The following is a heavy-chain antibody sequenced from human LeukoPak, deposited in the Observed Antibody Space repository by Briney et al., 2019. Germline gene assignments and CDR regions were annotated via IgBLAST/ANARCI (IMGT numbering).Heavy chain of an antibody. CDR2: INWNGGST. D-gene: IGHD3-22*01. J-gene: IGHJ6*03. Sequence: GGSLRLSCAASGFTFDDYGMSWVRQAPGKGLEWVSGINWNGGSTGYADSVKGRFTISRDNAKNSLYLQMNSLRAEDTAVYYCARCSGYYLYYYYYMDVWGKGTTVTISS. CDR1: GFTFDDYG. V-gene: IGHV3-20*04. CDR3: ARCSGYYLYYYYYMDV.